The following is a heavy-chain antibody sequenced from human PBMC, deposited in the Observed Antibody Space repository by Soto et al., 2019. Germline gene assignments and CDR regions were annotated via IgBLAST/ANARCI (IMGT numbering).Heavy chain of an antibody. CDR3: ARELYHDAFDI. CDR2: ISSSGSTI. CDR1: GFTFSSYE. V-gene: IGHV3-48*03. J-gene: IGHJ3*02. Sequence: LRLSCAASGFTFSSYEMNWVRQAPGKGLEWVSYISSSGSTIYYADSVKGRFTISRDNAKNSLYLQMNSLRAEDTAVYYCARELYHDAFDIWGQGTMVTVSS. D-gene: IGHD2-8*01.